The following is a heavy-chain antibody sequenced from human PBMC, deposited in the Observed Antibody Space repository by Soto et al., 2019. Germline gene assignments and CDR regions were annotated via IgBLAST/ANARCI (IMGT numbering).Heavy chain of an antibody. D-gene: IGHD3-22*01. J-gene: IGHJ4*02. CDR3: ARIARGYDSSGYYYARYYFDY. Sequence: GASVKISCTASGYTFKSYAVHWVRKAPGQRLEGMGWINAGNGNTKYSQKFQGRVTITRDTSASTAYMELSSLRSEDTAVYYCARIARGYDSSGYYYARYYFDYWGQGTLVTVSS. CDR2: INAGNGNT. V-gene: IGHV1-3*01. CDR1: GYTFKSYA.